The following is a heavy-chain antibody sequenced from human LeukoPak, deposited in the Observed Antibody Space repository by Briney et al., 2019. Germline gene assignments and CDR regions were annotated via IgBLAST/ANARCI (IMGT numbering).Heavy chain of an antibody. Sequence: GGSLRLSCAASGFTFSSYWMSWVRQAPGKGLEWVANIKQDGSEKYYVDSVKGRFTISRDNAKNSLYLQMNSLRAEDTAVYYCARDFVYYDFWSGYYPHFGMDVRGQGTTVTVSS. D-gene: IGHD3-3*01. CDR3: ARDFVYYDFWSGYYPHFGMDV. V-gene: IGHV3-7*01. J-gene: IGHJ6*02. CDR1: GFTFSSYW. CDR2: IKQDGSEK.